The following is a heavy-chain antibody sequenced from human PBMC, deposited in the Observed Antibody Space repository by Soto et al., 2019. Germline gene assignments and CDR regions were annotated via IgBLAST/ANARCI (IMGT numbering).Heavy chain of an antibody. Sequence: ASVKVSCKASGYTFTSYAMHWVRQAPGQRLEWMGWINAGNGNTKYSQKFQGRVTITRDTSASTAYMELSSLRSEDTPVYYCARDRLHRTSSITFDYWGQGALVTVS. CDR3: ARDRLHRTSSITFDY. CDR2: INAGNGNT. CDR1: GYTFTSYA. J-gene: IGHJ4*02. V-gene: IGHV1-3*01. D-gene: IGHD2-21*01.